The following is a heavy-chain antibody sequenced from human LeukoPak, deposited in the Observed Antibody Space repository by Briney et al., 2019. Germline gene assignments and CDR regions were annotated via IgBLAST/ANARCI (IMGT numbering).Heavy chain of an antibody. Sequence: SETLSLTCTVSGGSISSSSYYWGWIRQPPGKGLEWIGSIYYSGSTYYNPSLKSRVTISVDKSKNQFSLKLTSVTAADTAVYFCARGEDFERYYLAYWGQGTLVTVSS. CDR2: IYYSGST. D-gene: IGHD3-9*01. V-gene: IGHV4-39*07. CDR1: GGSISSSSYY. J-gene: IGHJ4*02. CDR3: ARGEDFERYYLAY.